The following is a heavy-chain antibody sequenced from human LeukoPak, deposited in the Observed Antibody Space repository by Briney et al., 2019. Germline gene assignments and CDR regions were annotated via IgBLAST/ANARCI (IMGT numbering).Heavy chain of an antibody. CDR2: ISYDGSNK. J-gene: IGHJ4*02. CDR1: GFTFSSCA. CDR3: VRGTGY. Sequence: PGRSLRLSCAASGFTFSSCAMHWVRQAPGKGLEWVAVISYDGSNKYYADSVKGRFTISRDNSKNTLYLQMNSLRAEDTAVYYCVRGTGYWGQGTLVTVSS. V-gene: IGHV3-30*04.